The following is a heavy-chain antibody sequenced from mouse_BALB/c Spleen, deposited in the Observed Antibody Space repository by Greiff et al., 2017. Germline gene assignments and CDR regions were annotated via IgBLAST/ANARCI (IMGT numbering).Heavy chain of an antibody. CDR1: GFPFSSYC. CDR2: ISSGGSYT. J-gene: IGHJ2*01. V-gene: IGHV5-6*01. Sequence: EVKVVESGGDLVKPGGSLKLSCAASGFPFSSYCMSWVRQTPDKRLEWVATISSGGSYTYYPDSVKVRFTISRDNAKNTLYLQMSSLKSEDTAMYYCARLDDYERGVLDYWGQGTTLTVSS. D-gene: IGHD2-4*01. CDR3: ARLDDYERGVLDY.